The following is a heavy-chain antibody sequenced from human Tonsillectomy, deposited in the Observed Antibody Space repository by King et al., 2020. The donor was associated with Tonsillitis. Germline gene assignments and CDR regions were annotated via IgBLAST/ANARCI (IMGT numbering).Heavy chain of an antibody. D-gene: IGHD3-10*01. V-gene: IGHV4-59*08. CDR2: VYYSGST. J-gene: IGHJ4*02. CDR3: ARLPGRGVIT. Sequence: QVQLQESGPGLVKPSETLSLTCTVSGGSLTSFYWSWIRQSPERGLEWIGDVYYSGSTTYNPSLKSRATMSMDTSKNRFSLKLTSVTAADTALYYCARLPGRGVITWGQGTLVTVSS. CDR1: GGSLTSFY.